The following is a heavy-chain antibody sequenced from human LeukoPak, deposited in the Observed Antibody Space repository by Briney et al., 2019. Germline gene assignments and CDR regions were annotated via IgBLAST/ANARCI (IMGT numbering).Heavy chain of an antibody. V-gene: IGHV4-4*07. CDR1: GGSISSYY. CDR2: IYNSGST. Sequence: SETLSLTCTVSGGSISSYYWRWIRQPAGKGLEWIGRIYNSGSTKYNPSLKSRVTMSVDTSKNQFSLKLSSVTAADTAVYYCGRGVVDYVTWDYYAMDVWGRGTTVTVSS. J-gene: IGHJ6*02. D-gene: IGHD3-16*01. CDR3: GRGVVDYVTWDYYAMDV.